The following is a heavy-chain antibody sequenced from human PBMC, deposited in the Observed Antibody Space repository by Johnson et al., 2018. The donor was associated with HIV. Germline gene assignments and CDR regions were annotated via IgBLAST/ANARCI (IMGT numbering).Heavy chain of an antibody. J-gene: IGHJ3*02. CDR1: EFTVSSNY. CDR2: ISSSGGTI. Sequence: QVQLVESGGALIQPGGSLRLSCAASEFTVSSNYMSWIRQAPGKGLEWVSYISSSGGTIYYADSVKGRFSISRDNAKNSLYLQMNSLRAEDTAVYYCARDRGYWDAFDIWGQGTMVIVSS. D-gene: IGHD3-22*01. CDR3: ARDRGYWDAFDI. V-gene: IGHV3-11*04.